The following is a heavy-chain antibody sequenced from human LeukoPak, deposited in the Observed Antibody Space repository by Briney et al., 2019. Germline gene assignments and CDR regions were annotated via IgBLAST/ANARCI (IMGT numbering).Heavy chain of an antibody. Sequence: PSETLSLTCTVSGGSISSGDYYWSWIRQPPGKGLERIGYIYYSGSTYYNPSLKSRVTISVDTSKNQFSLKLSSVTAADTAVYYRARAQEPFDYWGQGTLVTVSS. J-gene: IGHJ4*02. CDR1: GGSISSGDYY. CDR2: IYYSGST. CDR3: ARAQEPFDY. V-gene: IGHV4-30-4*01.